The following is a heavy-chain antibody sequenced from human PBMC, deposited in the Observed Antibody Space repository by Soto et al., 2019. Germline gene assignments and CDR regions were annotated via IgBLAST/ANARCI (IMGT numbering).Heavy chain of an antibody. D-gene: IGHD1-26*01. CDR1: VFSFSGSA. J-gene: IGHJ4*02. CDR3: NSGSYYSSI. Sequence: GSRRLSCAASVFSFSGSAIHWVRQASGKGLEWVGRIRAKSNKYATLYAESLKGRFTISRDDSQSTAYLEMNSLKTEDTAVYYCNSGSYYSSIWGQGTLVTVSS. CDR2: IRAKSNKYAT. V-gene: IGHV3-73*01.